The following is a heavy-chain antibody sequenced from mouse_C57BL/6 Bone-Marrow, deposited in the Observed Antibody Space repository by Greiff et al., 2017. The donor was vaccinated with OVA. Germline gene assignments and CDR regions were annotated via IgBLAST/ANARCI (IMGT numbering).Heavy chain of an antibody. CDR1: GFTFNTYA. CDR3: VRGGGYGSSYDWYFDV. CDR2: IRSKSSNYAT. J-gene: IGHJ1*03. V-gene: IGHV10-3*01. D-gene: IGHD1-1*01. Sequence: EVQRVESGGGLVQPKGSLKLSCAASGFTFNTYAMHWVRQAPGKGLEWVARIRSKSSNYATYYADSVKDRFTISRDDSQSMLYLQMNNLKTEDTAMYYCVRGGGYGSSYDWYFDVWGTGTTVTVSS.